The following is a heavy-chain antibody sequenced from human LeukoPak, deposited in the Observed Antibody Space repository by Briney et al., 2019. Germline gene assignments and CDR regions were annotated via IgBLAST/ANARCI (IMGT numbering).Heavy chain of an antibody. CDR1: GFIFRSYD. CDR2: IWYDGSNK. V-gene: IGHV3-33*06. J-gene: IGHJ1*01. CDR3: AKASAMEYFQH. Sequence: PGRSLRLSCAASGFIFRSYDMHWVRQAPDKGLEWVAVIWYDGSNKYYAESVKGRLTISRDNSKNTLYLQMNSLRAEDTAVYYCAKASAMEYFQHWGQGTLVTVSS. D-gene: IGHD2-2*01.